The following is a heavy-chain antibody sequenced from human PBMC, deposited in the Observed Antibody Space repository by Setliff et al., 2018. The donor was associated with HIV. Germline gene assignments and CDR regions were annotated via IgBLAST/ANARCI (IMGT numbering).Heavy chain of an antibody. CDR2: MSYSGST. Sequence: PSETLSLTCTVADGSISTGSYFWSWIRQPPGKGLEWIGYMSYSGSTYYNPSLKSRIIMSVDTSKNQFSLKLSSVTAADTALYYCARSDSYCAGDCYGVDGVDAFDIWGQGTMVTVSS. J-gene: IGHJ3*02. CDR3: ARSDSYCAGDCYGVDGVDAFDI. CDR1: DGSISTGSYF. V-gene: IGHV4-61*01. D-gene: IGHD2-21*02.